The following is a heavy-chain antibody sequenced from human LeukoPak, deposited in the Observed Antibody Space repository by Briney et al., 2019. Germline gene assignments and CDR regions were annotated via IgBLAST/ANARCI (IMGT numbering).Heavy chain of an antibody. Sequence: SETLSLTCAVSGGSISSSNWWSWVRQPPGRGLEWIGYIYYSGSTYYNPSLKSRVTISVDTSKNQFSLKLSSVTAADTAVYYCATLQYQYYFDYWGQGTLVTVSS. CDR3: ATLQYQYYFDY. D-gene: IGHD2-2*01. J-gene: IGHJ4*02. CDR1: GGSISSSNW. V-gene: IGHV4-30-4*01. CDR2: IYYSGST.